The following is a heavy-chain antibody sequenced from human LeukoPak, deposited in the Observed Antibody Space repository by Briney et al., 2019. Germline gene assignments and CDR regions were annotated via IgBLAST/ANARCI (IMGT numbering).Heavy chain of an antibody. V-gene: IGHV3-48*01. J-gene: IGHJ4*02. Sequence: GGSLRLSCAASGFTFSSYSMNWVRQAPGKGLEWVSYISSSSSTIYYADSVKGRFTISRDNAKNSLYLQMNSLRAEDTAVYYCARVPTGISIDYWGQGTLVTVSS. CDR3: ARVPTGISIDY. D-gene: IGHD1-1*01. CDR1: GFTFSSYS. CDR2: ISSSSSTI.